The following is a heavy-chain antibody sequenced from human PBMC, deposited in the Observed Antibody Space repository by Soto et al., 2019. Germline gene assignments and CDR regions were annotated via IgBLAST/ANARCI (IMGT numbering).Heavy chain of an antibody. CDR3: VIDGHCITTICYGKWFDP. CDR2: INSDASHT. J-gene: IGHJ5*02. CDR1: GFTFSTYW. D-gene: IGHD2-2*01. V-gene: IGHV3-74*01. Sequence: EVQLVESGGGLVQPGGSLRLSCAASGFTFSTYWMHWIRQVPGKGLEWVSRINSDASHTYYADSVKGRFTISRDNANNTLHLDMNSLRAEDTAVYYCVIDGHCITTICYGKWFDPRGQGTLVTVAS.